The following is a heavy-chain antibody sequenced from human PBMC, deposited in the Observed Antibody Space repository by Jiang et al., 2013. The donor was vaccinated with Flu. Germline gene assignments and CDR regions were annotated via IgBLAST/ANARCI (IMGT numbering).Heavy chain of an antibody. CDR1: GGTFRSFA. J-gene: IGHJ4*02. D-gene: IGHD3-22*01. CDR3: AIAVWDSSGYLTGQMTPFDY. V-gene: IGHV1-69*01. CDR2: IIPISGTP. Sequence: VQLVESGAEVKKPGSSVKVSCKTSGGTFRSFAINWVRQAPGQGLEWMGGIIPISGTPNYARKFRGRVTIIVDEFTSTGYMELSGLKSGDTAVYYCAIAVWDSSGYLTGQMTPFDYWGQGTLVTVSS.